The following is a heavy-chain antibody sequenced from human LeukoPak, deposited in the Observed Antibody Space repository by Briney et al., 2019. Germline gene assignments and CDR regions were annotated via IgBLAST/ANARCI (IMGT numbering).Heavy chain of an antibody. Sequence: SETLSLTCTVSGGSISSYYWSWIRQPAGKGLEWIGRIYTSGSTNYNPSLKSRVTMSVDTSKNQFSLKLSSVTAADTAVYYCARFADIGDPYNWFDPWGQGTLVTVSS. D-gene: IGHD3-10*01. CDR1: GGSISSYY. J-gene: IGHJ5*02. V-gene: IGHV4-4*07. CDR3: ARFADIGDPYNWFDP. CDR2: IYTSGST.